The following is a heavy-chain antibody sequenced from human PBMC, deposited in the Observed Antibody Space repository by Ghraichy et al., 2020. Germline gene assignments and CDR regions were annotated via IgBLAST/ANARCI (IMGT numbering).Heavy chain of an antibody. Sequence: GGSLRLSCAASGFTFSSYSMNWVRQAPGKGLEWVSYISSSSSTIYYADSVKGRFTISRDNAKNSLYLQMNSLRAEDTAVYYCARDVLGYCSSTSCYFHLYFQHWGQGTLVTVSS. D-gene: IGHD2-2*01. CDR1: GFTFSSYS. V-gene: IGHV3-48*04. CDR3: ARDVLGYCSSTSCYFHLYFQH. J-gene: IGHJ1*01. CDR2: ISSSSSTI.